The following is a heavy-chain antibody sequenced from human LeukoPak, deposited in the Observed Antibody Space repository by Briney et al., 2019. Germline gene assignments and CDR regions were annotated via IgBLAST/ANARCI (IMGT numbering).Heavy chain of an antibody. V-gene: IGHV1-8*02. CDR2: INLNSGHT. CDR1: GYTFTSYY. CDR3: ARNIVATTNYDS. D-gene: IGHD5-12*01. Sequence: ASVKVSCKASGYTFTSYYMHWVRQATGQGLEWMGWINLNSGHTGFAQKFQGRVTLTWDTSISTAYMELSSLTSEDTAVYYCARNIVATTNYDSWGQGTLVTVSS. J-gene: IGHJ4*02.